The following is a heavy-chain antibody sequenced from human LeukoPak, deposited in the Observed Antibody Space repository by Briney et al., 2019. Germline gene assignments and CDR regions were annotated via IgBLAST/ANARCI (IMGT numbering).Heavy chain of an antibody. Sequence: ASVKVSCKTSGYSFTNYGITWVRQAPGQGLEWMGWISGYNSKPFYAQNFQGRVTMTTDTSTSTVYMEVRSLRSDDTAVYYCARGPAYDFWSGYRSYNWFDPWGQGTLVTVSS. D-gene: IGHD3-3*01. J-gene: IGHJ5*02. CDR2: ISGYNSKP. V-gene: IGHV1-18*01. CDR3: ARGPAYDFWSGYRSYNWFDP. CDR1: GYSFTNYG.